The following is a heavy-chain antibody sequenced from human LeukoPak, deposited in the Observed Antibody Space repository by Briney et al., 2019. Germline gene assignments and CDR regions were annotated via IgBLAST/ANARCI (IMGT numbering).Heavy chain of an antibody. CDR3: ARGLRFGEPFDY. CDR1: GFSISSGYY. J-gene: IGHJ4*02. CDR2: FYHSGST. D-gene: IGHD3-16*01. V-gene: IGHV4-38-2*01. Sequence: PSETLSLTCAVSGFSISSGYYWGWTRQPPGKGLEWIGTFYHSGSTYYNPSLKSRVTISVDTSKNQFSLTLSSVTAADTAVYYCARGLRFGEPFDYWGQGTLVTVSS.